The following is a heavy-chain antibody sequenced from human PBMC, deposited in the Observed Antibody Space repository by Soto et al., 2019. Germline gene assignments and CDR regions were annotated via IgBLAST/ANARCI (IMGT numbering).Heavy chain of an antibody. Sequence: QVQLQESGPGLVKPSETLSLTCTVSGGSIRSYYWSWIRQPPGKGLEWIGSIYYSGSTNYKPSLKSRVTIGVDTSKNQLSLRLNSVTAADTAVYYCARQGGWFDPWGQGTLVTVSS. CDR3: ARQGGWFDP. J-gene: IGHJ5*02. CDR1: GGSIRSYY. CDR2: IYYSGST. V-gene: IGHV4-59*08. D-gene: IGHD1-26*01.